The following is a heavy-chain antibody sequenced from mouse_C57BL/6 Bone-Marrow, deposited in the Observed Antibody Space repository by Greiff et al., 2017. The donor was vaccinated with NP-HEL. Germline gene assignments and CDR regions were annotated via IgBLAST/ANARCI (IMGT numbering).Heavy chain of an antibody. J-gene: IGHJ2*01. CDR1: GFTFSSYG. CDR3: ARPVMVTTRWYYFDY. V-gene: IGHV5-6*01. D-gene: IGHD2-3*01. Sequence: EVKLLESGGDLVKPGGSLKLSCAASGFTFSSYGMPWVRQTPDNRLEWVATISSGGSYTYYTDSVKGRFTISRDNAKNTLYMQMSSLKSEDTAMYYCARPVMVTTRWYYFDYWGQGTTLTVSS. CDR2: ISSGGSYT.